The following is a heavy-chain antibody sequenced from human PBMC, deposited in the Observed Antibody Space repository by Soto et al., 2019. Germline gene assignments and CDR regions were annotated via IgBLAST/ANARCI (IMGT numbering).Heavy chain of an antibody. V-gene: IGHV4-4*07. J-gene: IGHJ6*02. CDR2: LNTYGST. Sequence: PSETLSLTCTVSGGSISSYRWSWIRQPAGKGLEWIGRLNTYGSTYYNPSLKSRVTISVDTSKNQFSLKLSSVTAADTAVYYCAGGYYDFWSGINYYYYGMDVWGQGTTVTVSS. D-gene: IGHD3-3*01. CDR3: AGGYYDFWSGINYYYYGMDV. CDR1: GGSISSYR.